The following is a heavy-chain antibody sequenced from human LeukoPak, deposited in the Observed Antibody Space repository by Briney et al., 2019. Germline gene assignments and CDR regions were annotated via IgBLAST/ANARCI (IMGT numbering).Heavy chain of an antibody. CDR2: IKQDGSEK. Sequence: GGSLRLSCAASAFTFSGAWMSWVRQAPGKGLEWVANIKQDGSEKYYVDSVKGRFTISRDNAKNSLYLQMNSLRAEDTAVYYCARTKTSAAVDYWGQGTLVTVSS. CDR1: AFTFSGAW. D-gene: IGHD2-2*01. V-gene: IGHV3-7*01. J-gene: IGHJ4*02. CDR3: ARTKTSAAVDY.